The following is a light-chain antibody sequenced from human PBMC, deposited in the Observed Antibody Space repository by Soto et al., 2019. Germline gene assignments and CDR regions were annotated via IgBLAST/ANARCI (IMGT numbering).Light chain of an antibody. J-gene: IGKJ1*01. CDR1: QSVRNN. CDR3: QQYNNWPPTWT. CDR2: AVS. Sequence: EILMTQSPAPLSVSPGERATLSCRASQSVRNNLAWYQQKPGQAPRLLIYAVSSRPAGIPARLSGSGSWTEFTLTINSLQSEEFAVYYCQQYNNWPPTWTLGQGTKVDI. V-gene: IGKV3-15*01.